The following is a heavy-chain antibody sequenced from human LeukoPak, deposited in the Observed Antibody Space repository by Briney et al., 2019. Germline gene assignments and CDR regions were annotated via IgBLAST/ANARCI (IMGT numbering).Heavy chain of an antibody. CDR3: AKGRYGGNSGTSY. J-gene: IGHJ4*02. V-gene: IGHV3-23*01. CDR2: ISGSGGST. Sequence: GGSLRLSCAASGFTFSSYAMSWVRQAPGKGLEWVSAISGSGGSTYYADSVKGRFTISRDNSKNTLYLQMNSLRAEDTDVYYCAKGRYGGNSGTSYWGQGTLVTVSS. D-gene: IGHD4-23*01. CDR1: GFTFSSYA.